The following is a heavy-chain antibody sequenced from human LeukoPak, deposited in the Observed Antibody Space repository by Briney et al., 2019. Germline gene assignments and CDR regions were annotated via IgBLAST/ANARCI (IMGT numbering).Heavy chain of an antibody. V-gene: IGHV5-10-1*01. D-gene: IGHD1-26*01. J-gene: IGHJ3*02. CDR1: GYSLTNYW. CDR2: IDPSDSYT. CDR3: AKAREVGPTAPCI. Sequence: GESLKISCKGSGYSLTNYWITWVRQMPGKGLEGRGRIDPSDSYTNYRPSFQGHVSISADKSINPAYLQLSSMKASDTAMYYCAKAREVGPTAPCIWGQGTMVTVSS.